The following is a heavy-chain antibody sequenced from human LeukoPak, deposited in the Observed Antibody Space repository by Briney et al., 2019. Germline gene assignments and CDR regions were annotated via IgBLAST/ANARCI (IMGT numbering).Heavy chain of an antibody. V-gene: IGHV1-18*01. CDR1: GYPFTRYG. Sequence: GASVKVSCKASGYPFTRYGISWVRQAPGQGLEWMGWINPDNGNTKYAQKFQGRVTMTTDTSTSTAHMELRSLRSDDTAVYYCATHYCSTTSCYPYFFDYWGQGTLVTVSS. CDR3: ATHYCSTTSCYPYFFDY. CDR2: INPDNGNT. D-gene: IGHD2-2*01. J-gene: IGHJ4*02.